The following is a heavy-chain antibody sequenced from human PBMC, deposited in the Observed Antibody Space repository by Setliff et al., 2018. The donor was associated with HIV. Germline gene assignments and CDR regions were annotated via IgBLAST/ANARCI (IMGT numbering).Heavy chain of an antibody. V-gene: IGHV4-39*02. D-gene: IGHD1-7*01. J-gene: IGHJ4*02. Sequence: PSETLSLTCTVSGGSISSSAYYWDWIRRSPGKGLEWIGSIYHTGITYYNPSLKSRVTISIDTSKSHFSLKLSSVTAADTAVYYCARTDRRTTDFDYWGQGTLVTVSS. CDR3: ARTDRRTTDFDY. CDR1: GGSISSSAYY. CDR2: IYHTGIT.